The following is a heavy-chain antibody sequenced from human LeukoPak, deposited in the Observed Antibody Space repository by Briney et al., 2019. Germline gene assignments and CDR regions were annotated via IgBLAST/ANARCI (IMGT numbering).Heavy chain of an antibody. Sequence: SETLSLTCAVYGGSFSGYYWSWIRQPPGKGLEWIGEINHSGSTNYNPSLKSRVTISVDTSKNQFSLKLSSVTAADTAVYYCARGVCSGGSCYRRRALRKAEIFDYWGQGTLVTVSS. V-gene: IGHV4-34*01. CDR3: ARGVCSGGSCYRRRALRKAEIFDY. CDR2: INHSGST. CDR1: GGSFSGYY. J-gene: IGHJ4*02. D-gene: IGHD2-15*01.